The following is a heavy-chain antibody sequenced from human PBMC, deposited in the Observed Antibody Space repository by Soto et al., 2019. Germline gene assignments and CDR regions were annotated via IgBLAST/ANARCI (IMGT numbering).Heavy chain of an antibody. CDR2: IYHSGST. Sequence: QVQLQESGPGLVKPSGTLSLTCAVSGASISTSNWWSWVRQPPGKGLEWIGEIYHSGSTNYTPSLKTRXTXPXXKSRNQFSLKLSSVTAADTAVYYCASRWGEGRVDYWGQGTLVTVSS. D-gene: IGHD3-16*01. CDR3: ASRWGEGRVDY. V-gene: IGHV4-4*02. J-gene: IGHJ4*02. CDR1: GASISTSNW.